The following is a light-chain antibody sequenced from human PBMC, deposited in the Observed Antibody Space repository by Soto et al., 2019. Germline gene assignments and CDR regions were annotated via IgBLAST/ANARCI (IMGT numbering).Light chain of an antibody. CDR3: CSYTYITTAVP. J-gene: IGLJ2*01. CDR1: SRDVGDYNY. V-gene: IGLV2-14*01. Sequence: QSALTQPASVSGSPGQPISISCTGTSRDVGDYNYVSWFQHHPGKAPKLMIYGVSHRPSGVSNRFSGSKFGNSASLTISGLQAEDEADYYCCSYTYITTAVPFGGGTKVTVL. CDR2: GVS.